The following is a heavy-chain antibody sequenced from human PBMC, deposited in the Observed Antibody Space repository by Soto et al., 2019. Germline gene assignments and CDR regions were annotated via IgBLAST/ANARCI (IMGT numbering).Heavy chain of an antibody. CDR2: IYWDDDK. Sequence: SRPTLVNPTQTLTLTCTFSGFSLSTSGMGVGWIRQPPGKALEWLALIYWDDDKRYSPSLKSRLTITTDTSKNQVVLTMTNMDPVDTATYYCAHSNEGIAAAGDFDYWGQGTLVTVSS. J-gene: IGHJ4*02. CDR1: GFSLSTSGMG. V-gene: IGHV2-5*02. CDR3: AHSNEGIAAAGDFDY. D-gene: IGHD6-13*01.